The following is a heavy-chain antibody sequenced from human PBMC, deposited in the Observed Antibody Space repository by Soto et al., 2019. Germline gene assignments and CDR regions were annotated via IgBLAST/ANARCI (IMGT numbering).Heavy chain of an antibody. V-gene: IGHV4-59*01. CDR3: ARSVAVPGAHIDY. CDR2: VYYTGST. CDR1: GGSLSGSY. Sequence: LSLTCSVSGGSLSGSYWIWIRQSPGKGLEWLGYVYYTGSTNYSPSLRSRVSISVDTSKNEFSLRLSSVTAADTAVYFCARSVAVPGAHIDYWGQGTQVTVSS. J-gene: IGHJ4*02. D-gene: IGHD6-19*01.